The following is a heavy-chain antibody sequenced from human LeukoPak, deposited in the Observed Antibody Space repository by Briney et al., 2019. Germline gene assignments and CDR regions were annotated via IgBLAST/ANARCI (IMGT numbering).Heavy chain of an antibody. D-gene: IGHD3-9*01. CDR1: RFTFTNYA. J-gene: IGHJ4*02. CDR3: AKWGDYDILTGYYVPDY. CDR2: ITSSDGSS. V-gene: IGHV3-23*01. Sequence: GRSLRLSCVASRFTFTNYAMSWVRHPPGKGLEWVSAITSSDGSSYYADSVKGRFTISRDNSKNTLYLQVNSLRAEDTAVYYCAKWGDYDILTGYYVPDYWGQGTLVTVSS.